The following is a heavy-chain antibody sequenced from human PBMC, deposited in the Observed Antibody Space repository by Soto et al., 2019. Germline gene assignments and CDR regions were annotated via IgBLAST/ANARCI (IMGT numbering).Heavy chain of an antibody. J-gene: IGHJ4*02. CDR1: GGSINSGGYC. Sequence: QVQLQESGPGLVKPSQTLSLTCTVSGGSINSGGYCWSWIRQHPGKGLDWIGCISYGGSTSYNPSLYSRVTTPVHTSKNQSSLTLTSGTAADPAVYYCSREILDWGQGALVTVSS. D-gene: IGHD2-15*01. CDR2: ISYGGST. CDR3: SREILD. V-gene: IGHV4-31*03.